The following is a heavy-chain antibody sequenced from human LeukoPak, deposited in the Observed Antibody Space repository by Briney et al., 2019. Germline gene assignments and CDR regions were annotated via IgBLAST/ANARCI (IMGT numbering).Heavy chain of an antibody. Sequence: GGSLRLSCAASGFTFSDYYMSWIRQAPGKGLEWVSAISGSGGSTYYADSVKGRFTISRDNSKNTLYLQMNSLRAEDTAVYYCAKDALVLGYNWFDPWGQGTLVTVSS. CDR3: AKDALVLGYNWFDP. CDR1: GFTFSDYY. D-gene: IGHD6-6*01. V-gene: IGHV3-23*01. J-gene: IGHJ5*02. CDR2: ISGSGGST.